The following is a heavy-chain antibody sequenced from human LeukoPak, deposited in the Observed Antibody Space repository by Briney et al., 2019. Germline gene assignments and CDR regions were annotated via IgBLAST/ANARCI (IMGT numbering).Heavy chain of an antibody. D-gene: IGHD4-4*01. CDR1: GFTFSSYA. J-gene: IGHJ4*02. CDR2: ISASGGTT. Sequence: GGSLRLSCAASGFTFSSYAMSWVRQAPGKGLDWVSAISASGGTTYYADSVKGRFTISRDNSKNTLYLQMNSLRAEDTAVYYCAKDPLSVTTYWGQGTLVTVPS. CDR3: AKDPLSVTTY. V-gene: IGHV3-23*01.